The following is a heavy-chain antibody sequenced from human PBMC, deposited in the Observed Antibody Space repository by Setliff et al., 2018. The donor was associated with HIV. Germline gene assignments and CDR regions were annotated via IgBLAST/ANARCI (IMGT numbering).Heavy chain of an antibody. D-gene: IGHD2-21*02. CDR3: VRQADCGGDCVLGY. Sequence: SETLSLTCTVSGDSINSGDYYWSWLRQPAGERLEYIGRIHSSGGFNYNPSLQSRLTLSIDISKNHFSLKLRSVTAADTAVYYCVRQADCGGDCVLGYWGQGTLVTVSS. V-gene: IGHV4-61*02. CDR2: IHSSGGF. J-gene: IGHJ4*02. CDR1: GDSINSGDYY.